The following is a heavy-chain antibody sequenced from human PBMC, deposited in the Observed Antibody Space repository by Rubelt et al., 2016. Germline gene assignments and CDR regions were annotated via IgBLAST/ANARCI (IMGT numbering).Heavy chain of an antibody. V-gene: IGHV1-2*06. J-gene: IGHJ4*02. CDR2: ISSSSGVT. CDR1: GYTFTTSG. Sequence: QVHLVQSGAEVKKPGASVKVSCKASGYTFTTSGIGWVRQAPGQGLEWMGRISSSSGVTNYAQNFQGRVTMTRDTSISTAYMELSRLRSDDTAVYYCARTGARYYFDYWGQGTLVTVSA. CDR3: ARTGARYYFDY. D-gene: IGHD1-1*01.